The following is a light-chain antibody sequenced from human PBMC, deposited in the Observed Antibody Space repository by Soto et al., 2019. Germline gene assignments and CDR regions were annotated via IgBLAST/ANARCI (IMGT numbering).Light chain of an antibody. J-gene: IGKJ5*01. CDR1: QSVSSSY. CDR2: GAS. Sequence: PGERVTLSCRASQSVSSSYLTWYQQKPGQAPRLLIYGASTRATSIPARFSGSGSGTEFTLTISSLQSEDFAVYYCQQSSNWPPITFGQGTRLEIK. V-gene: IGKV3D-15*01. CDR3: QQSSNWPPIT.